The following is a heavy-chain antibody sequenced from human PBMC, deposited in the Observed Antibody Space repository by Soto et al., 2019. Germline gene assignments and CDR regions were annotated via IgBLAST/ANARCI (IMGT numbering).Heavy chain of an antibody. Sequence: EVQLVESGGGLGQPGGSLRLSCAASGFSFSTYGMNWVRQAPGKGLEWVSGMSGSSGSTYYAESVKGRFTISRDNSKNTLDLQLNSLRAEDTAIYYCAMGSIAAAGSDAFESWGQGTMVTVSS. CDR1: GFSFSTYG. V-gene: IGHV3-23*04. CDR3: AMGSIAAAGSDAFES. D-gene: IGHD6-13*01. CDR2: MSGSSGST. J-gene: IGHJ3*02.